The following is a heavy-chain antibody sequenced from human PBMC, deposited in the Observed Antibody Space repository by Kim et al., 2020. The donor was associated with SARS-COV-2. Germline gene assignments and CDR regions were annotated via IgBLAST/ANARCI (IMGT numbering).Heavy chain of an antibody. CDR2: ISSSSSTI. Sequence: GGSLRLSCAASGFTFSSYSMNWVRQAPGKGLEWVSYISSSSSTIYYADSVKGRFTISRDNAKNSLYLQMNSLRDEDTAVYYCARDGMGDYYGSATFDYWGQGTLVTVSS. J-gene: IGHJ4*02. CDR3: ARDGMGDYYGSATFDY. V-gene: IGHV3-48*02. D-gene: IGHD3-10*01. CDR1: GFTFSSYS.